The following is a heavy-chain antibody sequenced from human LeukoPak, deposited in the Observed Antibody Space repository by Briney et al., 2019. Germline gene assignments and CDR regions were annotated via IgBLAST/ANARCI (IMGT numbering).Heavy chain of an antibody. Sequence: GGSLRLSCAASGFTFSNYWMHWVRQAPGKGLVWVSRIKQDGSSTTYADSVKGRFTISRDNSKNTLYLQMNSLRAEDTAVYYCAASDYSSGWYHFDYWGQGTLVTVSS. CDR3: AASDYSSGWYHFDY. CDR1: GFTFSNYW. D-gene: IGHD6-19*01. CDR2: IKQDGSST. V-gene: IGHV3-74*01. J-gene: IGHJ4*02.